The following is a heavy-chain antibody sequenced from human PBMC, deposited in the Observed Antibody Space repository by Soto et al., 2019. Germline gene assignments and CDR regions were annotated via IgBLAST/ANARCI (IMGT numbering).Heavy chain of an antibody. J-gene: IGHJ4*02. D-gene: IGHD6-13*01. CDR3: ARDRVRRIAAAGSSLDY. Sequence: GGSLRLSCAASGFTFSSYSMNWVRRAPGKGLEWVSYISSSSSTIYYADSVKGRFTISRDNAKNSLYLQMNSLRAEDTAVYYCARDRVRRIAAAGSSLDYWGQGTLVTVSS. CDR1: GFTFSSYS. V-gene: IGHV3-48*01. CDR2: ISSSSSTI.